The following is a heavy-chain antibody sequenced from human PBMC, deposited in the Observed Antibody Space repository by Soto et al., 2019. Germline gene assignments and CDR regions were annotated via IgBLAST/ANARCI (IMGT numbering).Heavy chain of an antibody. Sequence: GGSLRLSCAASGFTFSSYGMNWVRQAPGKGLEWVAVISYDGSNKYYADSVKGRFTIARDNSKNTLYLQMNSLRAEDTAVYYSAKGAVAGPDFDYWGQGTLVTVSS. CDR3: AKGAVAGPDFDY. CDR1: GFTFSSYG. J-gene: IGHJ4*02. V-gene: IGHV3-30*18. CDR2: ISYDGSNK. D-gene: IGHD6-19*01.